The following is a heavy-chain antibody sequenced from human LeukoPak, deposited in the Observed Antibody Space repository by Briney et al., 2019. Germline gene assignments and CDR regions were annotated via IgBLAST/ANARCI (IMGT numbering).Heavy chain of an antibody. CDR3: AKITSLTDYFDY. V-gene: IGHV3-21*04. CDR2: ISSSSSYI. J-gene: IGHJ4*02. Sequence: GGSLRLSCAASGFTFSSYSMNWVCQAPGKGLEWVSSISSSSSYIYYADSVKGRFTISRDNAKNSLYLQMNSLRAEDTAVYYCAKITSLTDYFDYWGQGTLVTVSS. CDR1: GFTFSSYS.